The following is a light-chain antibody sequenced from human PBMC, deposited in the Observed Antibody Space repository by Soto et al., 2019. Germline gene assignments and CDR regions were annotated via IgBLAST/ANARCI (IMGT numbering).Light chain of an antibody. CDR1: SSNIGAGYD. Sequence: QSVLTQPPSVSGAPGQRVIISCTGSSSNIGAGYDVHWYLQLPGTAPKLLIYGNNNRPSGVPDRFSGSKSGTSASLAITGLQAADEADYYCQSYDSSVSGSVFGGGTKVTVL. CDR2: GNN. J-gene: IGLJ2*01. CDR3: QSYDSSVSGSV. V-gene: IGLV1-40*01.